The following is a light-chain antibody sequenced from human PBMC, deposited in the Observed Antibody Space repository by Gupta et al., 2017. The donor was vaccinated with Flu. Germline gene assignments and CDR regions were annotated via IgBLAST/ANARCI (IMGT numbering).Light chain of an antibody. CDR3: IQGEHWPRT. CDR2: LGS. Sequence: DVVMTQTPLSLPVALGQPASISCRSSHGLVYSDGNTYLHWFQQSPGQSPRRPIYLGSHRDSGVPDRYSGCGSGTDFTLKIIRGEVENVGIPFCIQGEHWPRTFGQG. J-gene: IGKJ1*01. CDR1: HGLVYSDGNTY. V-gene: IGKV2-30*01.